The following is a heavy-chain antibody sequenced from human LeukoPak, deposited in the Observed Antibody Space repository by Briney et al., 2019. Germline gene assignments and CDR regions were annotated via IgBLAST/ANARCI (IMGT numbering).Heavy chain of an antibody. V-gene: IGHV3-73*01. CDR2: IGSKANSYAT. D-gene: IGHD6-19*01. CDR3: TRHRSSGWYNWFDP. J-gene: IGHJ5*02. Sequence: TGGSLRLSCAASGFTFSGSAMHWVRQASGKGLEWVGRIGSKANSYATAYAASVKGRFTISRDDSKNTAYLQMNSLKTEDTAVYYCTRHRSSGWYNWFDPWGQGTLVTVSS. CDR1: GFTFSGSA.